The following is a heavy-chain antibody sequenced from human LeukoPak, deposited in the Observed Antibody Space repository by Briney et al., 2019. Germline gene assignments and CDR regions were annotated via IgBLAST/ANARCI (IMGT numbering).Heavy chain of an antibody. D-gene: IGHD3-10*02. Sequence: GGSLRLSCAASGFTFSSYVMSWVRQAPGKGLEWVSYISSSGSTIYYADSVKGRFTISRDNAKNSLYLQMNSLRAEDTAVYYCAELGITMIGGVWGKGTTVTISS. CDR3: AELGITMIGGV. V-gene: IGHV3-48*03. J-gene: IGHJ6*04. CDR1: GFTFSSYV. CDR2: ISSSGSTI.